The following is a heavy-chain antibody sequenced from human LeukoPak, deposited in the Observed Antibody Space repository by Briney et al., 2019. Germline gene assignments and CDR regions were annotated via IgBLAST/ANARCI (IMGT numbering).Heavy chain of an antibody. D-gene: IGHD1-7*01. V-gene: IGHV1-69*04. CDR3: ARGKLEELFDY. CDR2: IILILGIA. CDR1: GGTFSSYA. Sequence: SVKVSCKASGGTFSSYAISWVRQAPGQGLEWMGRIILILGIANYAQKFQGRVTITADKSTSTAYMELSSLRSEDTAVYYCARGKLEELFDYWGQGTLVTVSS. J-gene: IGHJ4*02.